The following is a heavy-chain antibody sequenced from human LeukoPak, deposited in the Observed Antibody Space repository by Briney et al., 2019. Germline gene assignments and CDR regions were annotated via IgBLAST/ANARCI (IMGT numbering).Heavy chain of an antibody. J-gene: IGHJ4*02. CDR2: IYYSGST. Sequence: SETLSLTCTVSGGSISSYYWSWIRQPPGKGLEWIGCIYYSGSTNYNPSLKSRVTISVDTSKNQFSLKLSSVTAADTAVYYCARHAPGYYYDSSGYYFDYWGQGTLVTVSS. CDR3: ARHAPGYYYDSSGYYFDY. D-gene: IGHD3-22*01. CDR1: GGSISSYY. V-gene: IGHV4-59*08.